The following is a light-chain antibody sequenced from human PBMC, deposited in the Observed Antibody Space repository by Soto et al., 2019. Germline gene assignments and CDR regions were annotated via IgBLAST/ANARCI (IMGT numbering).Light chain of an antibody. J-gene: IGKJ2*01. CDR2: WAS. Sequence: DIVMTQSPDSLAVSLGERATINCKSSHNIFFSSNNKNYLVWYQQKAGQPPTVLIYWASTRESGVPDRFSGSGSGSDVTLTISSVQAEDVAIDYCQQYSNIPSTFGQGTKLEIK. CDR1: HNIFFSSNNKNY. CDR3: QQYSNIPST. V-gene: IGKV4-1*01.